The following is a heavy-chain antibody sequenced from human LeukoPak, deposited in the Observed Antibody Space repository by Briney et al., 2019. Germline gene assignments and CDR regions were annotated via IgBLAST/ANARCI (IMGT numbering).Heavy chain of an antibody. CDR2: INPNSGGT. D-gene: IGHD3-3*01. J-gene: IGHJ4*02. Sequence: ASVKVSCKXSGYTFTGYYMHWVRQAPGQGLEWMGRINPNSGGTNYAQKFQGRVTMTRDTSISTAYMELSRLRSDDTAVYYCAMLSGYYDFWSGYPDYWGQGTLVTVSS. V-gene: IGHV1-2*06. CDR3: AMLSGYYDFWSGYPDY. CDR1: GYTFTGYY.